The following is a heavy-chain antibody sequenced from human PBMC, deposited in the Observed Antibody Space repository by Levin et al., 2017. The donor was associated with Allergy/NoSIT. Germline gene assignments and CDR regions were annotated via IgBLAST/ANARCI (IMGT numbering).Heavy chain of an antibody. CDR1: GGTFSSYA. V-gene: IGHV1-69*13. Sequence: SVKVSCKASGGTFSSYAISWVRQAPGQGLEWMGGIIPIFGTANYAQKFQGRVTITADESTSTAYMELSSLRSEDTAVYYCARVLTAGDTAMVTESYYYYGMDVWGQGTTVTVSS. CDR2: IIPIFGTA. D-gene: IGHD5-18*01. J-gene: IGHJ6*02. CDR3: ARVLTAGDTAMVTESYYYYGMDV.